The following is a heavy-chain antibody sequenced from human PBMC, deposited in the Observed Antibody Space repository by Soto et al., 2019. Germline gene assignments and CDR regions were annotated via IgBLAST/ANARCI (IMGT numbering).Heavy chain of an antibody. D-gene: IGHD3-22*01. V-gene: IGHV4-39*01. J-gene: IGHJ3*01. CDR3: ARHEYVSSSYDLLDV. CDR2: IYYTGTT. CDR1: GGSVTNINYF. Sequence: LSLTCSVSGGSVTNINYFWAWIRQSPGKGLEWIANIYYTGTTFYNPSLRGRVSMTIDASKNRFSLDLSSVTASDTALYYCARHEYVSSSYDLLDVWGRGTMVTVSS.